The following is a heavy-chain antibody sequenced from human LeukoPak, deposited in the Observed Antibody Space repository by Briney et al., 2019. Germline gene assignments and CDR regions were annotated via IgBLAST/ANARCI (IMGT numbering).Heavy chain of an antibody. CDR2: ISYDGSNK. Sequence: PGGSLRLSCAASGFTFSSYAMHWVRQAPGKGLEWVAVISYDGSNKYYADSVKGRFTISRDNSKNTLYLQMNSLRAEDTAVYYCARNVAATPWLLYYYYMDVWGKGTTVTVSS. V-gene: IGHV3-30-3*01. J-gene: IGHJ6*03. D-gene: IGHD2-15*01. CDR1: GFTFSSYA. CDR3: ARNVAATPWLLYYYYMDV.